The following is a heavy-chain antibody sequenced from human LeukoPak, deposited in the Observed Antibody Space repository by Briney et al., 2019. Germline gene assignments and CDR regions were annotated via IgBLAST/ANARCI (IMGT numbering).Heavy chain of an antibody. J-gene: IGHJ4*02. CDR3: AREDYYGSGSSTDY. Sequence: SETLSLTCTVSGGSISSYYWSWIRQPAGKGLEWIGRIYTSGSTNYNPSLKSRVTMSVDTSKNQFSLKLSSVTAADTAVYYCAREDYYGSGSSTDYWGQGTLVTVSS. V-gene: IGHV4-4*07. CDR1: GGSISSYY. D-gene: IGHD3-10*01. CDR2: IYTSGST.